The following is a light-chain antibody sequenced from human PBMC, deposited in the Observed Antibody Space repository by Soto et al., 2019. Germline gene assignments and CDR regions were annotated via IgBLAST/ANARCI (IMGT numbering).Light chain of an antibody. CDR2: DVS. CDR3: CSYAGSSAYV. Sequence: QSVLTQPASGSGAPVQSITISYTGTSSDIGSYKLVSWYQQHPGKAPKLMIYDVSKRPSGASDRFSGSKSGNTASLTISGLQAEDEADYYCCSYAGSSAYVFATGTKVTVL. CDR1: SSDIGSYKL. J-gene: IGLJ1*01. V-gene: IGLV2-23*02.